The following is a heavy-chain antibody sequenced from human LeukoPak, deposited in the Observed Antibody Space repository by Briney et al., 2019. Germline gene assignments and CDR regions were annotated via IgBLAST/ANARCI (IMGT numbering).Heavy chain of an antibody. Sequence: GSLRLSCAASGFTFSSYDIHWVRQAPGKGLEGVAFIRYDGSNKYYADSVRGRFTISRDNSKNPLYLQMNSLRAEDTAVYFCAKGSKAVLFTRDHYMDVWGKGTTVTISS. V-gene: IGHV3-30*02. CDR2: IRYDGSNK. CDR1: GFTFSSYD. D-gene: IGHD6-19*01. CDR3: AKGSKAVLFTRDHYMDV. J-gene: IGHJ6*03.